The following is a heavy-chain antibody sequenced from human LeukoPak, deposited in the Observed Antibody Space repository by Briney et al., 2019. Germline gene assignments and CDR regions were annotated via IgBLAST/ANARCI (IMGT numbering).Heavy chain of an antibody. CDR2: ITTSDGNT. Sequence: GGSLRLTCAASGFAFSSYTMSWVRQAPGKGLEWVSTITTSDGNTYYADSVKGRFTVSRDNSKNTLYLQMNSLRAEDTAVYYCAKQGFGCWGQGTLVTVSS. CDR1: GFAFSSYT. V-gene: IGHV3-23*01. CDR3: AKQGFGC. J-gene: IGHJ4*02.